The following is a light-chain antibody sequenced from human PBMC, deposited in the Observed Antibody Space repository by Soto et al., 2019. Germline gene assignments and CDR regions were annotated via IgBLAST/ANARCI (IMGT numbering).Light chain of an antibody. CDR3: QQGYSPPWYT. CDR2: GAS. Sequence: DIQMTQFPSSLSASVGDRVTITCRASQTVTYHLHWYQHKPGKAPKVLIYGASSLQSGVPSRFSGSGSGTEFTLTISKVAPEDFANYFCQQGYSPPWYTFGQGTKLEIK. V-gene: IGKV1-39*01. J-gene: IGKJ2*01. CDR1: QTVTYH.